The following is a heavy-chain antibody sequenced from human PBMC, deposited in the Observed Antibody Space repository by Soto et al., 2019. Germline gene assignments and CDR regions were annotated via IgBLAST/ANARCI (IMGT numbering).Heavy chain of an antibody. CDR3: AKDPDSSGWFHFDY. CDR1: GFTFSSYA. Sequence: GGSLRLSCAASGFTFSSYAMSWVRQAPGKGLEWVSAISGSGGSTYYADSVKGRFTISRDNSKNTLYLQMNSLRAGDTAVYYCAKDPDSSGWFHFDYWGQGTLVTVSS. D-gene: IGHD6-19*01. CDR2: ISGSGGST. V-gene: IGHV3-23*01. J-gene: IGHJ4*02.